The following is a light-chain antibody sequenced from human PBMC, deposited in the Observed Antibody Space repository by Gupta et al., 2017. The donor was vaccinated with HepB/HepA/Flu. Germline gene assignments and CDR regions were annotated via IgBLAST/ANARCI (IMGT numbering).Light chain of an antibody. CDR1: QSLLHSNGYNY. V-gene: IGKV2-28*01. CDR2: LGS. J-gene: IGKJ5*01. Sequence: DIVMTQSPLSLPVTPGEPASISCRSSQSLLHSNGYNYLDWYLQKPGQSPQLLIYLGSNRASGVPDRFSGSGSGTDXTLKISXGEAEDVGVYYCMQALQNPSITFGXGTRLEIK. CDR3: MQALQNPSIT.